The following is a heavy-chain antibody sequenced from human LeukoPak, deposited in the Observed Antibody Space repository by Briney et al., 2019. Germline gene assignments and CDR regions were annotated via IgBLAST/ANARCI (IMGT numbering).Heavy chain of an antibody. J-gene: IGHJ3*02. CDR3: AKDEIPRNKVYDAFDI. Sequence: QTGGSLRLSCAASGFTFSSYGMHWVRQAPGKGLEWVAVIWYDGSNKYYADSVRGRFTISRDNSKNTLYLQMDSLRADDTAVYYCAKDEIPRNKVYDAFDIWGQGTKVTVSS. CDR2: IWYDGSNK. D-gene: IGHD1/OR15-1a*01. CDR1: GFTFSSYG. V-gene: IGHV3-33*06.